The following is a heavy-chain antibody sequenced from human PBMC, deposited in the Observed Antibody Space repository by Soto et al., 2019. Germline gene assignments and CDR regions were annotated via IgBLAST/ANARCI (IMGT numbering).Heavy chain of an antibody. D-gene: IGHD2-2*02. J-gene: IGHJ6*02. CDR3: ARLRGYCSSTSCYSGLRWDV. CDR2: IYYSGST. CDR1: GGSISSSSYY. Sequence: PSETLSLTCTVSGGSISSSSYYWGWIRQPPGKGLEWIGSIYYSGSTYYNPSLKSRVTISVDTSKNQFSLKLSSVTAADTAVYYCARLRGYCSSTSCYSGLRWDVWGQGTTVTV. V-gene: IGHV4-39*01.